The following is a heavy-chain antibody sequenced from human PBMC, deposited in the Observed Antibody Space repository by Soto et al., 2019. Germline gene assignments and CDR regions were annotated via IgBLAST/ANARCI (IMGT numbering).Heavy chain of an antibody. J-gene: IGHJ4*02. CDR3: AAGTGRSDFDY. V-gene: IGHV3-15*01. Sequence: GGSLRLSCAVSGFTFSNAWMNWVRQAPGKGLEWVGRVISENHGGTTDYAAPVKGRFTISRDDSKNTLYLQMNSLKTEDTAVYYCAAGTGRSDFDYWGQGTLVTVSS. CDR2: VISENHGGTT. CDR1: GFTFSNAW. D-gene: IGHD3-3*01.